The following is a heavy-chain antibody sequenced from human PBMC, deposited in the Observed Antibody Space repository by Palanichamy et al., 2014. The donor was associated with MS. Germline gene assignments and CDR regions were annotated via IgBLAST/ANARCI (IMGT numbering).Heavy chain of an antibody. Sequence: QVQLVESGGGVVQPGRSLRLSCAASGFTFSSYAIHWVRQAPGKGLEWVAVISYDGSNKYYADSVKGRFTISRDNSKNTLYLQMNSLRAEGTAVYYCARGLDYYYGMDVWGQGTTVTVSS. D-gene: IGHD3-16*01. CDR3: ARGLDYYYGMDV. V-gene: IGHV3-30-3*01. CDR1: GFTFSSYA. CDR2: ISYDGSNK. J-gene: IGHJ6*02.